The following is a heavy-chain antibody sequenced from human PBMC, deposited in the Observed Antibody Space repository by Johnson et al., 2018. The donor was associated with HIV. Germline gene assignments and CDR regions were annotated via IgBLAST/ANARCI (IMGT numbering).Heavy chain of an antibody. V-gene: IGHV3-NL1*01. CDR2: IYSDGST. Sequence: QVQLVESGGGVVQPGRSLRLSCAASGFTFSSYGMHWVRQAPGKGLEWVSLIYSDGSTYFADSVKGRFTISRDNSKNTPYLQMNSLRAEDTAVYYCAKGGLWFGESIDAFDIWGQGTMVTVSS. D-gene: IGHD3-10*01. CDR3: AKGGLWFGESIDAFDI. CDR1: GFTFSSYG. J-gene: IGHJ3*02.